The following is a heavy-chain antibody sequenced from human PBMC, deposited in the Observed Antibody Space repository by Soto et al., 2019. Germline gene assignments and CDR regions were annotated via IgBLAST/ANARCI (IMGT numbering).Heavy chain of an antibody. CDR3: AKDRRLAVAGTEYYYYGMDV. Sequence: QVQLEESGGGVVQPGRSLRLSCAASGFTFSSYGMHWVRQAPGKGLEWVAVIWYDGSNKYYADSVKGRFTISRDNSKNTLYLQMNSLRAEDTAVYYCAKDRRLAVAGTEYYYYGMDVWGQGTTVTVSS. D-gene: IGHD6-19*01. CDR1: GFTFSSYG. CDR2: IWYDGSNK. V-gene: IGHV3-33*06. J-gene: IGHJ6*02.